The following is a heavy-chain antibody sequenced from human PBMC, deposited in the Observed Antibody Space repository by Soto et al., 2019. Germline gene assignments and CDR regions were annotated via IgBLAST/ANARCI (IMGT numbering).Heavy chain of an antibody. V-gene: IGHV3-30*18. J-gene: IGHJ5*02. D-gene: IGHD3-9*01. CDR3: AKGAKGYYDILTGPNWFDP. CDR1: GFTFSSYS. Sequence: PGGSLRLSCAASGFTFSSYSMNWVRQAPGKGLEWVAVISYDGSNKYYADSVKGRFTISRDNSKNTLYLQMNSLRAEDTAVYYCAKGAKGYYDILTGPNWFDPWGQGTLVTVSS. CDR2: ISYDGSNK.